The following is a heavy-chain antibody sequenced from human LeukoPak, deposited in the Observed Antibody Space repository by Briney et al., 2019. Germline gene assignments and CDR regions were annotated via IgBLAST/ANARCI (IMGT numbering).Heavy chain of an antibody. CDR3: ARARDYGDYEILDY. CDR2: ISGSGGST. CDR1: GFTFSSYA. J-gene: IGHJ4*02. Sequence: PGGSLRLSCAASGFTFSSYAMSWVRQAPGKGLEWVSAISGSGGSTYYADSVKGRFTISRDNSKNTLYLQMNSLRAEDTAVYYCARARDYGDYEILDYWGQGTLVTVSS. V-gene: IGHV3-23*01. D-gene: IGHD4-17*01.